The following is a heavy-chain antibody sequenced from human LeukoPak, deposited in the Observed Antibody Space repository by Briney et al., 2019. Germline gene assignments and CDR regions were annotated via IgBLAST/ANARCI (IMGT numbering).Heavy chain of an antibody. CDR1: GFTFSSYG. CDR3: ARSTSGSGYDIDY. Sequence: PGKSLRLSCAASGFTFSSYGMHWVRQAPGKGLEWVAIIWYDGGNEYYADSVKGRFTISRDNSKNTLYLRVNSLRAEDTAVYYCARSTSGSGYDIDYWGQGTLVTVSS. V-gene: IGHV3-33*01. D-gene: IGHD5-12*01. CDR2: IWYDGGNE. J-gene: IGHJ4*02.